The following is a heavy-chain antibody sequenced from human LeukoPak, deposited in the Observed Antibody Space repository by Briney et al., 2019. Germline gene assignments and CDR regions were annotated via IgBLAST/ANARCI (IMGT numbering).Heavy chain of an antibody. D-gene: IGHD2-2*01. CDR1: GFTFSNAW. CDR2: IKSKTDGGTT. CDR3: TARYCRSTSCYGEYFQR. V-gene: IGHV3-15*01. J-gene: IGHJ1*01. Sequence: GGSLRLSCAASGFTFSNAWMSWVRQAPGKGLEWVGRIKSKTDGGTTDYAAPVKGRFTISRDDSKNTLYLQMNGLKTEDTAVYYCTARYCRSTSCYGEYFQRWGQGTLVTVSS.